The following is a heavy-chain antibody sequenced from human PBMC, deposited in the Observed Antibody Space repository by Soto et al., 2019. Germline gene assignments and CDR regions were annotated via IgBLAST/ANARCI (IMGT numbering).Heavy chain of an antibody. CDR1: GFTFSSYS. CDR2: IWYDGSNE. J-gene: IGHJ4*02. Sequence: QVHLVESGGGVVQPGRSLRLSCAASGFTFSSYSMHWVRQAPGKGLEWVAVIWYDGSNEYYADSVKGRFTISRDNSKNALFLQMNRLRAEDTAVHYCARDGNDFWVGYFFGYWGQGTLVTVSS. D-gene: IGHD3-3*01. CDR3: ARDGNDFWVGYFFGY. V-gene: IGHV3-33*01.